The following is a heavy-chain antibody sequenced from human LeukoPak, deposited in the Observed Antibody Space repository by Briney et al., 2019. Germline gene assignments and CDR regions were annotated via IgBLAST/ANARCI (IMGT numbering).Heavy chain of an antibody. J-gene: IGHJ3*02. CDR3: ARTYYYDSSGYFLSGAFDI. D-gene: IGHD3-22*01. V-gene: IGHV3-7*01. Sequence: GGSLRLSCAASGFTFSSYAMSWVRQAPGKGLEWVANINPYGSDTYYADSVKGRFTISRDNAENSLYLQMNSLRAEDTAVYYCARTYYYDSSGYFLSGAFDIWGQGTMVTVSS. CDR1: GFTFSSYA. CDR2: INPYGSDT.